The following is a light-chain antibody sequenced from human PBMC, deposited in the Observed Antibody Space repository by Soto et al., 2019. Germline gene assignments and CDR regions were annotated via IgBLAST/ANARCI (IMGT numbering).Light chain of an antibody. J-gene: IGKJ1*01. CDR2: VAS. V-gene: IGKV1-39*01. Sequence: DIQMTQSPSSLSASVGDRVTITCQASQNIGRFLNWHQQKPGKAPNVLINVASTLRSGVPSRFSGSGSGTDFTLTISRLEPEDFAVYYCQQYGSSGTFGQGTKVDIK. CDR1: QNIGRF. CDR3: QQYGSSGT.